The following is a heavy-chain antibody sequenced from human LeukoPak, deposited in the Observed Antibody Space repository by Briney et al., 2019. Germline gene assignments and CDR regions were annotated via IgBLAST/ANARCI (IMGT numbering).Heavy chain of an antibody. D-gene: IGHD6-13*01. CDR1: GFTFSSYS. CDR2: ISSSSSYI. V-gene: IGHV3-21*01. Sequence: PGGSLRLSCAASGFTFSSYSMNWVRQAPGKGLEWVSSISSSSSYIYYADSVKGRFTISRDNAKNSLYLQMNSLRAEDTAVYYCARDPSYSSSWLLWFDPWGQGTLVTVSS. CDR3: ARDPSYSSSWLLWFDP. J-gene: IGHJ5*02.